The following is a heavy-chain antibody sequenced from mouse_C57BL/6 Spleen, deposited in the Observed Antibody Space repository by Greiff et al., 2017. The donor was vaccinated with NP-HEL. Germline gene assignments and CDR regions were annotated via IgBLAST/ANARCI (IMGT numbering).Heavy chain of an antibody. J-gene: IGHJ4*01. V-gene: IGHV1-82*01. CDR2: IYPGDGDT. CDR3: ARSGTTVYYYAMDY. D-gene: IGHD1-1*01. CDR1: GYAFSSSW. Sequence: VKLQESGPELVKPGASVKISCKASGYAFSSSWMNWVKQRPGKGLEWIGRIYPGDGDTNYNGKFKGKATLTADKSSSTAYMQLSSLTSEDSAVYFCARSGTTVYYYAMDYWGQGTSVTVSS.